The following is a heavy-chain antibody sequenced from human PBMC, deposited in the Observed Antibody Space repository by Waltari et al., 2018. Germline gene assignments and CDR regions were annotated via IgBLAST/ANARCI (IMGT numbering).Heavy chain of an antibody. V-gene: IGHV3-74*01. CDR2: INSDGSST. J-gene: IGHJ4*02. Sequence: EVQLVESGGGLVQPGGSLRLSCAASGFTFSSYWMHWVRQAPGKGLVLVSRINSDGSSTIYADSGKGRFTISRDNAKNTLYLQMNSLRAEYTAVYYCARAYYYDSSGSPNFDYWGQGTLVTVSS. D-gene: IGHD3-22*01. CDR3: ARAYYYDSSGSPNFDY. CDR1: GFTFSSYW.